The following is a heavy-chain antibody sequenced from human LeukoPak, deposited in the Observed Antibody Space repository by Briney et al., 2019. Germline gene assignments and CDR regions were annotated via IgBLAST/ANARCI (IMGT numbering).Heavy chain of an antibody. CDR1: ENYW. Sequence: GGSLRLSCAASENYWMHWVRQAPGKGLVWVSHINSDGSWTGYADSVKGRFTISKDNAKNTVYLQMNNLRAEDTAVYYCVSFYETYWGRGTLVTVSS. D-gene: IGHD2-2*01. CDR2: INSDGSWT. CDR3: VSFYETY. V-gene: IGHV3-74*01. J-gene: IGHJ4*02.